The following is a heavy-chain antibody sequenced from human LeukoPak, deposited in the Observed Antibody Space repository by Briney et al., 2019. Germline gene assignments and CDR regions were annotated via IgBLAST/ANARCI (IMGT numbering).Heavy chain of an antibody. CDR2: IYYTGAT. Sequence: PSETLSLTCTVSGGSIGINYWTWIRQPPGEGLEYIGYIYYTGATNYNPSLKSRVTISVDTSKNQFSLKMTSVTAADTAVYYCARILRVAATDAFDIWGQGTMVTVSS. J-gene: IGHJ3*02. D-gene: IGHD2-15*01. CDR1: GGSIGINY. V-gene: IGHV4-59*08. CDR3: ARILRVAATDAFDI.